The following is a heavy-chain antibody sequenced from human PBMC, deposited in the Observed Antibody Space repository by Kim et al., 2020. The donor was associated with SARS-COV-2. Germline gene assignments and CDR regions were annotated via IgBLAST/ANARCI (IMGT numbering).Heavy chain of an antibody. V-gene: IGHV4-39*07. CDR2: IYYSGST. CDR1: GGSISSSSYY. Sequence: SETLSLTCTVSGGSISSSSYYWGWIRQPPGKGLEWIGSIYYSGSTYYNPSLKSRVTISVDTSKNQFSLKLSSVTAADTAVYYCARGSVRMIYGMDVWGQGTTVTVSS. D-gene: IGHD3-16*01. J-gene: IGHJ6*02. CDR3: ARGSVRMIYGMDV.